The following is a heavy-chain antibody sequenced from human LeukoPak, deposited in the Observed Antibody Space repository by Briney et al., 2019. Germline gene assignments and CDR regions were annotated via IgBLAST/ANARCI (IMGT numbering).Heavy chain of an antibody. V-gene: IGHV1-69*05. CDR3: ARCPVTQMGYYYYYYMDV. J-gene: IGHJ6*03. CDR1: GGTFSSYA. Sequence: SVKVSCKASGGTFSSYAISWVRQAPGQGLEWMGGIIPIFGTANYAQKFQGRVTITTDESTSAAYMELSSLRSEDTAVYYCARCPVTQMGYYYYYYMDVWGKGTTVTVSS. CDR2: IIPIFGTA. D-gene: IGHD5-18*01.